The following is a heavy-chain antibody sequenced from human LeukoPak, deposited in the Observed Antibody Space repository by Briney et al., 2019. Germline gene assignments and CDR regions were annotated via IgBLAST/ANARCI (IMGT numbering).Heavy chain of an antibody. CDR2: ISAYNGNT. V-gene: IGHV1-18*04. J-gene: IGHJ6*02. CDR3: ARDRDLEVVTPCCGMDV. CDR1: GYTFTGYY. D-gene: IGHD4-23*01. Sequence: ASVKVSCKASGYTFTGYYMHRVRQAPGQGLEWMGWISAYNGNTNYAQILQGRVTMTTDTSTSTAYMELGSLRSDDTAVYYCARDRDLEVVTPCCGMDVWGQGTAVTVSS.